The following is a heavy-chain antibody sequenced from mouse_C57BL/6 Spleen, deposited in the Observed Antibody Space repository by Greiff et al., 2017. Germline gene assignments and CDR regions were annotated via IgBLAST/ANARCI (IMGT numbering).Heavy chain of an antibody. J-gene: IGHJ2*01. V-gene: IGHV3-6*01. Sequence: EVQLVESGPGLVKPSQSLSLTCSVTGYSITSGYYWNWIRQFPGNKLEWMGYISYDGSNNYNPSLKNRISITRDTSKNQFFLKLNSVTTEDTATYYCARVGYDYRFDYWGQGTTLTVSS. D-gene: IGHD2-4*01. CDR1: GYSITSGYY. CDR2: ISYDGSN. CDR3: ARVGYDYRFDY.